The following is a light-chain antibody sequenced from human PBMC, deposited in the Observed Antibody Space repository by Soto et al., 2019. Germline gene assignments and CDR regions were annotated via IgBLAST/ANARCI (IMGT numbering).Light chain of an antibody. V-gene: IGLV3-21*04. CDR3: QVWDSSSDHYV. J-gene: IGLJ1*01. CDR2: YDS. CDR1: NIGTKS. Sequence: SYELTQPPSVSVAPGKTARITCGGNNIGTKSVHWYQQKPGQAPVLVIYYDSDRPSGIPERFSGSKSGNTATLTLSRVEAGYEADYYCQVWDSSSDHYVFGTGTKLTVL.